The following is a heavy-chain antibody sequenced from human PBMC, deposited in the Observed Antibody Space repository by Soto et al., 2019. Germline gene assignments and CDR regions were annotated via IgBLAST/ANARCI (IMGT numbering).Heavy chain of an antibody. J-gene: IGHJ6*02. Sequence: GASVKVSCKASGYTFSSYAISWVRQAPGQGLEWMGGIIPIFGTANYAQKFQGRVTITADESTSTAYMELSSLRSEDTAVYYCARVGYGDYVYYYGMDVWGQGTTVTVSS. CDR2: IIPIFGTA. CDR1: GYTFSSYA. CDR3: ARVGYGDYVYYYGMDV. D-gene: IGHD4-17*01. V-gene: IGHV1-69*13.